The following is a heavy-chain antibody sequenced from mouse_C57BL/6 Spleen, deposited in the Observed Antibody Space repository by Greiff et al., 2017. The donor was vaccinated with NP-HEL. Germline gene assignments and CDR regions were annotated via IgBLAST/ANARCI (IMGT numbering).Heavy chain of an antibody. Sequence: EVQGVESGGGLVKPGGSLKLSCAASGFTFSDYGMHWVRQAPEKGLEWVAYISSGSSTIYYADTVKGRFTISRDNAKNTLFLQMTSLRSEDTAMYYCENSIYYYGSEARDYWGQGTSVTVSS. CDR2: ISSGSSTI. CDR1: GFTFSDYG. J-gene: IGHJ4*01. V-gene: IGHV5-17*01. D-gene: IGHD1-1*01. CDR3: ENSIYYYGSEARDY.